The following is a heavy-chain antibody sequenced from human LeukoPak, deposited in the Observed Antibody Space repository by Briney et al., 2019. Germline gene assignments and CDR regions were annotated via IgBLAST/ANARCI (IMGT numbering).Heavy chain of an antibody. V-gene: IGHV1-69*05. CDR1: GGTFSSYA. CDR2: IIPIFGTA. Sequence: EASVKVSCKASGGTFSSYAISWVRQAPGQGLEWMGRIIPIFGTANYAQKFQGRVTITTDESTSTAYMELSSLRSEDTAMYYCARPHAEYQLLSPLDPWGQGTLVTVSS. CDR3: ARPHAEYQLLSPLDP. J-gene: IGHJ5*02. D-gene: IGHD2-2*01.